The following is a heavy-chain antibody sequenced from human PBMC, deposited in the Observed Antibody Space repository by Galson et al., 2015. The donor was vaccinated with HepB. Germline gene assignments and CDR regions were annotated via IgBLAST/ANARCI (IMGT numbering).Heavy chain of an antibody. CDR3: AAEGYSGYDLDWGNFDY. Sequence: SVKVSCKASGFTFTSSAMQWVRQARGQRLEWIGWIVVGSGNTNYAQKFQKRVTITRDMSTSTAYMELSSLRSEDTAVYYCAAEGYSGYDLDWGNFDYWGQGTLVTVSS. CDR2: IVVGSGNT. V-gene: IGHV1-58*02. CDR1: GFTFTSSA. D-gene: IGHD5-12*01. J-gene: IGHJ4*02.